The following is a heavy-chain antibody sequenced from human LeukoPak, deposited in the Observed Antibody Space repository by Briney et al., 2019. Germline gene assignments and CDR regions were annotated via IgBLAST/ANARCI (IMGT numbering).Heavy chain of an antibody. CDR3: ASESSSLAIPYGMDV. CDR2: IYYSGST. D-gene: IGHD6-13*01. V-gene: IGHV4-59*12. J-gene: IGHJ6*02. CDR1: GGSISSYY. Sequence: ASETLSLTCTVSGGSISSYYWSWIRQPPGKGLEWIGYIYYSGSTNYNPSLKSRVTISVDTSKNQFSLKLSSVTAADTAVYYCASESSSLAIPYGMDVWGQGTTVTVSS.